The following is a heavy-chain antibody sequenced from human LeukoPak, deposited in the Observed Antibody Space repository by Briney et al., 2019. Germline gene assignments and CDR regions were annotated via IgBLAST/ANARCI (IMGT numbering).Heavy chain of an antibody. D-gene: IGHD2-15*01. Sequence: GASVKVSCKASGGTFSSYAISWVRQAPGQGLEWMGGFDPEDGETIYAQKFQGRVTMTEDTSTDTAYMELSSLRSEDTAVYYCATVRRLKYCSGGSCYGRDAFDIWGQGTMVTVSS. CDR1: GGTFSSYA. J-gene: IGHJ3*02. V-gene: IGHV1-24*01. CDR3: ATVRRLKYCSGGSCYGRDAFDI. CDR2: FDPEDGET.